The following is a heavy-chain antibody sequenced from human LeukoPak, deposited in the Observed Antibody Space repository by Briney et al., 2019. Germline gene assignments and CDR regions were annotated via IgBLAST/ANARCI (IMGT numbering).Heavy chain of an antibody. D-gene: IGHD6-13*01. Sequence: GGSLRLSCAASGLTFSSYSMNWVRQAPGKGLEWVSSISSSSSYIYYADSVKGRFTISRDNAKNSLYPQMNSLRAEDTAVYYCARAYSSSWYPVDYWGQGTLVTVSS. CDR3: ARAYSSSWYPVDY. CDR2: ISSSSSYI. V-gene: IGHV3-21*01. J-gene: IGHJ4*02. CDR1: GLTFSSYS.